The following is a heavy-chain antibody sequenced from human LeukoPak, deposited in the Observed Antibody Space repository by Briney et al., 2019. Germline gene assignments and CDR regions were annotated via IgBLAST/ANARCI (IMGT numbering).Heavy chain of an antibody. CDR2: IYNSGST. CDR1: GGSISTYY. J-gene: IGHJ2*01. Sequence: SETLPLTCTVSGGSISTYYWSWIRQPPGKGLEWIGYIYNSGSTNYNPSLKSRVTISVDTSKNQFSLYLNSVTAADTAVYYCARDRLRNWYFDLWGRGTLVTVSS. D-gene: IGHD5-12*01. CDR3: ARDRLRNWYFDL. V-gene: IGHV4-59*01.